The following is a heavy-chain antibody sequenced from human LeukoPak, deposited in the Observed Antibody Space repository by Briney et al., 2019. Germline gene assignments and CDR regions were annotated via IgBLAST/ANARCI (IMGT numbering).Heavy chain of an antibody. CDR1: GGTFSSYA. D-gene: IGHD2-21*02. J-gene: IGHJ4*02. V-gene: IGHV1-69*13. CDR3: AHEGVTARAYFDY. CDR2: IIPIFGTA. Sequence: ASVTVSCTASGGTFSSYAISWVRQAPGQGLEWMGGIIPIFGTANYAQKFQGRVTITADESTSTAYMELSSLRSEDTAVYYCAHEGVTARAYFDYWGQGTLVTVSS.